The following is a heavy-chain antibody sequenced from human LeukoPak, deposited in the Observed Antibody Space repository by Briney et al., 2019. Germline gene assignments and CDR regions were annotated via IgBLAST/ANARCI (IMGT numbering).Heavy chain of an antibody. D-gene: IGHD4-11*01. CDR3: ARDLGASTVIFFDY. V-gene: IGHV1-18*01. Sequence: GASVKVSCKASGYTSTSFGISWVRQAPGQGLEWMGWISAYNGNTNYAQKFQGRVSMTTDTSTSTAYMELRSLRSDDTAVYYCARDLGASTVIFFDYWGQGTLVTVSS. CDR2: ISAYNGNT. CDR1: GYTSTSFG. J-gene: IGHJ4*02.